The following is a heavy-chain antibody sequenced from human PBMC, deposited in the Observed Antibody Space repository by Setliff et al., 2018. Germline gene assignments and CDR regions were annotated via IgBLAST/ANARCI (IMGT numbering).Heavy chain of an antibody. Sequence: GGSLRLSCAASGFTFGDFAMTWVRQAPGKGLEWVSGIGGRGISTYYADSVKGRFTVSRDNAMDTLFLQMNGLTTDDTAKYFCAKDRWGYADPWGQGTLVTVSS. CDR1: GFTFGDFA. CDR2: IGGRGIST. V-gene: IGHV3-23*01. CDR3: AKDRWGYADP. J-gene: IGHJ5*02. D-gene: IGHD2-2*01.